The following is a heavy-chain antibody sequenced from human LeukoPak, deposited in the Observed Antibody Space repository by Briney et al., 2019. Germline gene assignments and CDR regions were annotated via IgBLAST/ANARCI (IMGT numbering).Heavy chain of an antibody. Sequence: PGGSLRLSCAASGFTFSSYAMHWVRQAPGKGLEWVAVISYDGSNKYYADSVKSRFTISRDNSKNTLYLQMNSLRAEDTAVYYCAKDRGYDLGPDYWGQGTLVTVSS. J-gene: IGHJ4*02. CDR3: AKDRGYDLGPDY. CDR2: ISYDGSNK. D-gene: IGHD5-12*01. CDR1: GFTFSSYA. V-gene: IGHV3-30*04.